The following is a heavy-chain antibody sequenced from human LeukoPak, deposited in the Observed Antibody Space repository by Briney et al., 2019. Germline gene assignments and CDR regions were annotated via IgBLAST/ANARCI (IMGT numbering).Heavy chain of an antibody. CDR1: GVSISSGFDH. CDR3: ARGARAGYNLEPFDY. CDR2: IYCSGST. D-gene: IGHD5-24*01. J-gene: IGHJ4*02. V-gene: IGHV4-61*09. Sequence: SQTLSLTCAVSGVSISSGFDHWGWIPQHPGKVLEWLGHIYCSGSTKYNPSLKSRVTISVDTSKNQFSLKLCSVTAADTAVYYCARGARAGYNLEPFDYWGQGTLVTVSS.